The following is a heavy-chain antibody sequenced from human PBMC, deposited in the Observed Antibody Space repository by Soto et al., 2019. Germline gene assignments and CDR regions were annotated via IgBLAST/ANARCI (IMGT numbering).Heavy chain of an antibody. Sequence: PGGSLRLSCAASRFTFSSYWMHWVRQAPGKGLVWVSRINNDGTTTRYADSVKGRLTISRDNAKNTLYLQMNSLRADDTAVYYCSIEYCSGGRCYHDYRGQRSLVTVSS. V-gene: IGHV3-74*01. CDR1: RFTFSSYW. D-gene: IGHD2-15*01. J-gene: IGHJ4*02. CDR3: SIEYCSGGRCYHDY. CDR2: INNDGTTT.